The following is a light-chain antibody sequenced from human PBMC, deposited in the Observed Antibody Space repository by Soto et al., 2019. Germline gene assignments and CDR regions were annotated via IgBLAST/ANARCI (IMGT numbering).Light chain of an antibody. Sequence: QSVLIQPPSASGTPGQRVTVSCSGGSSNIASYTVNWYQQLPGAAPKLLIYSNSQRPSGVPDRFSASKSGTSASLAISGLQSEDEAEYYCAAWDDSLNGYVFGPGTKLTVL. CDR1: SSNIASYT. CDR2: SNS. J-gene: IGLJ1*01. CDR3: AAWDDSLNGYV. V-gene: IGLV1-44*01.